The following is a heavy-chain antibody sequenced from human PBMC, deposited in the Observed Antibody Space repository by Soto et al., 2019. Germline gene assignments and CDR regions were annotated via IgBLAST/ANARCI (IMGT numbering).Heavy chain of an antibody. J-gene: IGHJ5*02. V-gene: IGHV3-21*01. Sequence: PGGSLRPSCAASGFTFSSYSMNWVRQAPGKGLEWVSSISSSSSYIYYADSVKGRFTISRDNAKNSLYLQMNSLRAEDTAVYYCARDDYGDYGGKNWFDPWGQGTLVTVSS. CDR2: ISSSSSYI. CDR1: GFTFSSYS. D-gene: IGHD4-17*01. CDR3: ARDDYGDYGGKNWFDP.